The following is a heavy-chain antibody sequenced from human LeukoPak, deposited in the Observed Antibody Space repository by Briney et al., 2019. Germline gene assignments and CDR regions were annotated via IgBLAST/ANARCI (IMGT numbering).Heavy chain of an antibody. Sequence: PGGSLRLSCAASGFTFSNAWMNWVRQAPGKGQEWVGRIKSKTDGGTTDYAAPVKGRFTISRDDSKNTLYLQMNSLKTEDTAVYYCTTMTYYGDYFDYWGQGTLVTVSS. CDR2: IKSKTDGGTT. J-gene: IGHJ4*02. D-gene: IGHD3-3*01. CDR1: GFTFSNAW. CDR3: TTMTYYGDYFDY. V-gene: IGHV3-15*01.